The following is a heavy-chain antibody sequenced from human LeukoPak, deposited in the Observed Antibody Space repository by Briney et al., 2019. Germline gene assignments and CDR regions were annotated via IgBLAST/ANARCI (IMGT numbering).Heavy chain of an antibody. J-gene: IGHJ2*01. CDR2: TYYRSKWYN. Sequence: PSQTLSLTCAISGDSVSSDNAAWNWIRQSPSRGLEWLGRTYYRSKWYNDYAVSVKSRITINPDTPKNQFSLHLNSVTPEDTAVYFCARISGSGDYYFDLWGPGTLVTVSS. D-gene: IGHD2-21*02. V-gene: IGHV6-1*01. CDR1: GDSVSSDNAA. CDR3: ARISGSGDYYFDL.